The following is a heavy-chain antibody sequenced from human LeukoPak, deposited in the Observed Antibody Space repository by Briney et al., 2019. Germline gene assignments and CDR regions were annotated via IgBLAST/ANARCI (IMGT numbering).Heavy chain of an antibody. J-gene: IGHJ4*02. CDR3: ARHISANTGYFVY. V-gene: IGHV4-39*01. CDR1: GGSISSDAYY. Sequence: PSETLSLTCTVSGGSISSDAYYWGWVRQSPGKGLEWIGSIYYNGDSYYNPSLQSRVAIFVDTSRDQFSLDLYSVTAADTALYYCARHISANTGYFVYCGQGTLVTVSS. CDR2: IYYNGDS.